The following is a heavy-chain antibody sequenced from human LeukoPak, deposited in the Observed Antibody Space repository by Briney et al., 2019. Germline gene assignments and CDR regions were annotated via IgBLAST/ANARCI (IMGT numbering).Heavy chain of an antibody. CDR1: GFTFDDYG. CDR3: ARCTTGRTFGSLREIKKSREIDY. Sequence: GGSLRLSCAASGFTFDDYGMSWVRQAPGKGLEWVSGINWNGGSTGYADSVKGRFTISRDNAKNSLYLQMNSLRAEDTAVYYCARCTTGRTFGSLREIKKSREIDYWGQGTLVTVSS. D-gene: IGHD1-1*01. V-gene: IGHV3-20*04. J-gene: IGHJ4*02. CDR2: INWNGGST.